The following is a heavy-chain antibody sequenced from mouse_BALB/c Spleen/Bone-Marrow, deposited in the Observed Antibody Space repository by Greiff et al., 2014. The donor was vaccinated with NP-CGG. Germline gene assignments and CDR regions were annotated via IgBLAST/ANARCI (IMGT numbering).Heavy chain of an antibody. Sequence: EVQLQQSGPELVKPGALVKMSCKASGYTFTSYVMHWVKQKPGQGLEWIGYINPYNDGTTYNEKFKGKATLTSDKSSSTAYMELSSLTSEDSAVYYCARGNYYDYDYFDYWGQGTTLTVSS. CDR3: ARGNYYDYDYFDY. V-gene: IGHV1-14*01. CDR1: GYTFTSYV. J-gene: IGHJ2*01. D-gene: IGHD2-4*01. CDR2: INPYNDGT.